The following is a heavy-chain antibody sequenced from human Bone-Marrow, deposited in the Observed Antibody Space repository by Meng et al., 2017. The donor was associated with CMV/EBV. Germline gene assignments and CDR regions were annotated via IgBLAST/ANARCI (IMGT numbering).Heavy chain of an antibody. D-gene: IGHD2-15*01. J-gene: IGHJ6*02. Sequence: ASVKVSCKASGYTFTGYYMHWVRQAPGQGLEWMGWINPNSGGTNYAQKFQGRVTMTRDTSISTAYMELSRLRSYGTAVYYCASFGGGSPYQGYYGMDVWGQGTTVTVSS. V-gene: IGHV1-2*02. CDR1: GYTFTGYY. CDR2: INPNSGGT. CDR3: ASFGGGSPYQGYYGMDV.